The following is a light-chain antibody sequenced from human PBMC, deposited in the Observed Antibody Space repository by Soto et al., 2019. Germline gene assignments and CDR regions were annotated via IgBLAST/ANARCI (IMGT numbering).Light chain of an antibody. CDR2: AAS. CDR1: QGISSY. J-gene: IGKJ3*01. Sequence: DIQLTQSPSFLSASVGDRVTITCRASQGISSYLAWYQQKPGKAPKLLIYAASTLQSGVPSRFSGSGSGTEFTLTISSLQPEDFATYYWQQLNSYPPSTFGPGTKVDIK. V-gene: IGKV1-9*01. CDR3: QQLNSYPPST.